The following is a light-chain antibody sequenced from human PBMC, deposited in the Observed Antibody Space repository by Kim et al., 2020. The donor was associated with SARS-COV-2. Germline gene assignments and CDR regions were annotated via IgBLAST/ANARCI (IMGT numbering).Light chain of an antibody. CDR3: QKYNSLLALT. Sequence: GDRVTITCRASQDIRDYVAWYQQKPGKTPNLLIYGASTLQSGVPSRFSGSGSGTKFTLTISSLQPEDVATYYCQKYNSLLALTFGGGTKVDIK. V-gene: IGKV1-27*01. J-gene: IGKJ4*01. CDR2: GAS. CDR1: QDIRDY.